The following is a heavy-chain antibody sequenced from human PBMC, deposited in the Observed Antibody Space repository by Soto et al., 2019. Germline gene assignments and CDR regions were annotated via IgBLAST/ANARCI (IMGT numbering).Heavy chain of an antibody. V-gene: IGHV4-59*01. Sequence: QVRLQESGPGLVKPSETLSLTCAVSGTSFGTYYWSWIRQPPGKGLEWIGYIFYSGHLTYNPSLKSQLTISVDPPKNPVSLRLTAVPAADPAVYYCAREGGGYRVDYWGQGALVTVCS. J-gene: IGHJ4*02. CDR1: GTSFGTYY. CDR2: IFYSGHL. D-gene: IGHD1-26*01. CDR3: AREGGGYRVDY.